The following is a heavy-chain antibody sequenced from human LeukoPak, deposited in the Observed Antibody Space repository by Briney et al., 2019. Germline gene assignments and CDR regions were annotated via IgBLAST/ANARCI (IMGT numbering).Heavy chain of an antibody. V-gene: IGHV4-34*01. CDR2: INHSGST. D-gene: IGHD3-9*01. Sequence: PSETLSLTCAVYGGSFSGYYWSWIRQPPGKGLEWIGEINHSGSTNYNPSLKSRVTISEDTSKNQFSLKLSSVTAADTAVYYCARVRYFDWLLARYVKYYFDYWGQGTLVTVSS. CDR3: ARVRYFDWLLARYVKYYFDY. CDR1: GGSFSGYY. J-gene: IGHJ4*02.